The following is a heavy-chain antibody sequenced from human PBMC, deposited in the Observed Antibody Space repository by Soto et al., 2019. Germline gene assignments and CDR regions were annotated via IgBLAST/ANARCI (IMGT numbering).Heavy chain of an antibody. D-gene: IGHD2-21*01. CDR1: AYNFAGYW. J-gene: IGHJ6*02. Sequence: GESLKISCKASAYNFAGYWLGWVRQMPGKGLELMGIIYPGDSDTRYSPSFQGQVTFSADESTSTAYMELSSLRSEDTAVYYCARCVVVPRDLYYGMDVWGQGTLVTVSS. V-gene: IGHV5-51*01. CDR2: IYPGDSDT. CDR3: ARCVVVPRDLYYGMDV.